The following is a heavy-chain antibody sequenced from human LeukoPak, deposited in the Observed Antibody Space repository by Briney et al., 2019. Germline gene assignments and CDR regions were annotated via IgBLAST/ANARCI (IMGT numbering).Heavy chain of an antibody. CDR1: GYTFTNYD. J-gene: IGHJ3*02. D-gene: IGHD2-15*01. CDR3: ARCCSGGTLSSAFDI. Sequence: ASVKVSCKASGYTFTNYDMNWVRQAPGQGLEWLGWMNPNSGNTGYAQKFQGRVTITGDTSISTAYMELSSLRSEDTAVYYCARCCSGGTLSSAFDIWGQGTMVTVSS. CDR2: MNPNSGNT. V-gene: IGHV1-8*03.